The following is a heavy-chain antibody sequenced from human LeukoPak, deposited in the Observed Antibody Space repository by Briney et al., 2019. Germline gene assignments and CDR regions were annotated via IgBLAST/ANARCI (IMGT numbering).Heavy chain of an antibody. Sequence: KPGGSLRLSCAASGFTFSDYYMSWIRQAPGKGLEWVSYISSSGSTIYYADSVKGRFTISGDNAKNSLYLQMNSLRAEDTAVYYCARGDQGSTDYYYGMDVWGQGTTVTVSS. CDR1: GFTFSDYY. V-gene: IGHV3-11*01. D-gene: IGHD6-13*01. CDR3: ARGDQGSTDYYYGMDV. CDR2: ISSSGSTI. J-gene: IGHJ6*02.